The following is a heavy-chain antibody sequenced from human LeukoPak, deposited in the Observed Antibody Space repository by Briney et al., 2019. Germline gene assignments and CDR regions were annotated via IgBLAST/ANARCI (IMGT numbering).Heavy chain of an antibody. CDR1: GFTFSSYW. J-gene: IGHJ3*02. CDR3: ARDSSIAAHDAFDI. D-gene: IGHD6-6*01. CDR2: ISSSSGYI. Sequence: GGSLRLSCAASGFTFSSYWMHWVRQAPGKGLEWVSSISSSSGYIYYADSMKGRFTISRDNAKNSLYLQMNSLRAEDTAVYYCARDSSIAAHDAFDIWGQGTMVTVSS. V-gene: IGHV3-21*01.